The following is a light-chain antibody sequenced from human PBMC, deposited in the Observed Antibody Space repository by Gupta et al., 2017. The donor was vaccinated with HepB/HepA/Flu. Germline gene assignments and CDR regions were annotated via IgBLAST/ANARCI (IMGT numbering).Light chain of an antibody. V-gene: IGLV1-51*01. CDR3: STWDDSRTAL. Sequence: QSMLTQPPSMSAAPGQTVTISCSGSSSDIGHNYVSWYQQSPGTAPKLLIYDNDKRPAVTAVRFSGSESGTAATLGITGLQNEDAADYYCSTWDDSRTALFGRGTKMTVL. CDR1: SSDIGHNY. CDR2: DND. J-gene: IGLJ2*01.